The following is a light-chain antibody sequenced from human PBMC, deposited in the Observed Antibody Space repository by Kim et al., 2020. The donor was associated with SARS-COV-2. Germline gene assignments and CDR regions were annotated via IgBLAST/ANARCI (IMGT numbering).Light chain of an antibody. V-gene: IGKV1-5*03. CDR2: TAS. CDR3: LQYNAYSPWT. CDR1: QSVSAW. J-gene: IGKJ1*01. Sequence: ASVGDIDTITCRASQSVSAWLAWYQQQPGKAPNLLIYTASSLESGVPSRFSASGSGTEFTLTISSLQPDDFATYYCLQYNAYSPWTFGQGTKLEI.